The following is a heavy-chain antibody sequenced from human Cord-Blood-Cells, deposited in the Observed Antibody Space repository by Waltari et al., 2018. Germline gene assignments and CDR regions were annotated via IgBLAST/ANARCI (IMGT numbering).Heavy chain of an antibody. CDR3: ARYGSYSSP. Sequence: EVQLVETGGGLIQPGGSLRLSCAASGFTVSSNYMSWARQAPGKGLELVSVIYSGGSTYDADSVKGRFTISRDNSKSTLYLQMNSLRAEDTAVYYWARYGSYSSPWGQGTLVTVSS. CDR1: GFTVSSNY. CDR2: IYSGGST. D-gene: IGHD1-26*01. J-gene: IGHJ5*02. V-gene: IGHV3-53*02.